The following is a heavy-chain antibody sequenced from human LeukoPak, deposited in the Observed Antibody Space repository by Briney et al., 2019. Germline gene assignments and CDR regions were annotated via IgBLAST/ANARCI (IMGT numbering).Heavy chain of an antibody. CDR3: ARRALDNWYFDV. CDR1: GDSISIYF. V-gene: IGHV4-59*08. J-gene: IGHJ2*01. Sequence: NPSETLSLTCTVSGDSISIYFWSWMRQPPGKGLEWIAYINYSGSTNSNPSLKSRVTISVDTSKDEFSLRLGSVTAADTAVYYCARRALDNWYFDVWGRGTLVTVSS. D-gene: IGHD4/OR15-4a*01. CDR2: INYSGST.